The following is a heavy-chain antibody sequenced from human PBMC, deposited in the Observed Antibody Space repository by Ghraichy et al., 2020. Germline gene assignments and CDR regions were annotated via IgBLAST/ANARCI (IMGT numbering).Heavy chain of an antibody. CDR2: MNPNNGNT. CDR3: ASGGGDGYNYWFDP. J-gene: IGHJ5*02. Sequence: ASVKVSCKASGYTFTSYDINWVRQATGQGLEWMGWMNPNNGNTGYAQKFQGRVTMTRNTSISTAYMELSSLRSEDTAVYYCASGGGDGYNYWFDPWGQGTLVTVSS. V-gene: IGHV1-8*01. D-gene: IGHD5-24*01. CDR1: GYTFTSYD.